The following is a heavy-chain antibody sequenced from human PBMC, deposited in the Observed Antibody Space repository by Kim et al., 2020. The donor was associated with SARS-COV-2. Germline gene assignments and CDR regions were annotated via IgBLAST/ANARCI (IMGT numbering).Heavy chain of an antibody. CDR3: AKGSSVVAVAIRNCMDV. CDR2: ILGSGVNT. CDR1: GFTFSNYA. J-gene: IGHJ6*02. V-gene: IGHV3-23*01. Sequence: GGSLRLSCAASGFTFSNYAMSWVRQAPGKGLEWVSGILGSGVNTYYADSVKGRFTISRDNSKNTLYLQMNSLTAEDTAVYFCAKGSSVVAVAIRNCMDVWGQGTTVAVSS. D-gene: IGHD2-2*01.